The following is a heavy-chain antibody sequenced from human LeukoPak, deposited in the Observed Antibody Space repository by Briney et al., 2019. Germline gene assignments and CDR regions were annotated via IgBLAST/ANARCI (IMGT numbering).Heavy chain of an antibody. V-gene: IGHV4-59*01. J-gene: IGHJ4*02. Sequence: SETLSLTCAVSSVSINNCYWSWIRQPPGKGLEWIGYISYSGSTNCNPSLKSRVTMSLDTSKNQFSLKLYSVTAADTAVYYCARNYDSSGRFDYWGQGTLVTVSS. CDR3: ARNYDSSGRFDY. CDR1: SVSINNCY. CDR2: ISYSGST. D-gene: IGHD3-22*01.